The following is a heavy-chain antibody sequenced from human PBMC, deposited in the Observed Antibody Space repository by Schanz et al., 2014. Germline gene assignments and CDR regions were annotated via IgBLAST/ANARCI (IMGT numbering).Heavy chain of an antibody. CDR2: INQDGSRK. Sequence: EVQLVESGGGLVQPGGSLRLSCATSRLTFGNYWMSWVRQAPGKGLEWVANINQDGSRKSYVGSVKGRFTITRDNAKDSLYLQMTRLRAEDTAMYFCARDMAFGGVYDRHSDSWGQGTLVTVSS. J-gene: IGHJ4*02. CDR3: ARDMAFGGVYDRHSDS. V-gene: IGHV3-7*01. D-gene: IGHD3-16*01. CDR1: RLTFGNYW.